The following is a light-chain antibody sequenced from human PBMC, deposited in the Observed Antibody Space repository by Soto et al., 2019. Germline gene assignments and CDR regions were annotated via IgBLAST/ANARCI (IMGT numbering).Light chain of an antibody. CDR3: QEYNYWHPIT. J-gene: IGKJ4*01. CDR2: DAS. V-gene: IGKV3D-15*01. Sequence: EILMTQSPATLSVSPGERATLSCRASQSVSSNLAWYQQKPGQAPRLLIYDASNRATGIPDRFSGSGSGTEFTLTITSLQSEDSAVYYCQEYNYWHPITFGGGTKVDIK. CDR1: QSVSSN.